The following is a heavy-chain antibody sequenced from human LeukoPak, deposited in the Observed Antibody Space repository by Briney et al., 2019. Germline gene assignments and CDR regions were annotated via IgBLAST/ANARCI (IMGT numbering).Heavy chain of an antibody. CDR3: ATDPLHYYDSSGYLTSLDY. J-gene: IGHJ4*02. D-gene: IGHD3-22*01. CDR1: EYTLTELS. CDR2: FDPEDGET. Sequence: ASVKVSCKVSEYTLTELSMHWVRQAPGKGLEWMGGFDPEDGETIYAQKFQGRVTMTEDTSTDTAYMELSSLRSEDTAVYYCATDPLHYYDSSGYLTSLDYWGQGTLVTVSS. V-gene: IGHV1-24*01.